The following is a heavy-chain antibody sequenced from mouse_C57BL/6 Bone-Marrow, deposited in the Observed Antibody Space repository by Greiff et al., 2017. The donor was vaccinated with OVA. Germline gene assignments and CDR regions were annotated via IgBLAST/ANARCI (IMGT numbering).Heavy chain of an antibody. Sequence: EVKLVESGEGLVKPGGSLKLSCAASGFTFSSYAMSWVRQTPEKRLEWVAYISSGGDYIYYADTVKGRFTISRDNARNTLYLQMSSLKSDDTAMFYCTRLLDASDYCGQGNSVTVSS. CDR1: GFTFSSYA. V-gene: IGHV5-9-1*02. D-gene: IGHD2-1*01. J-gene: IGHJ4*01. CDR3: TRLLDASDY. CDR2: ISSGGDYI.